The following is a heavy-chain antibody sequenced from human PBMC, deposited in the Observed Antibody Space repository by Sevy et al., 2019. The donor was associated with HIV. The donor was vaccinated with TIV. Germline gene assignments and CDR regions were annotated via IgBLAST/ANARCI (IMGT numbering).Heavy chain of an antibody. Sequence: GGSLRLSCAASGFTFRSYSMNWVRQAPGKGLEWISSISTESTYIYYADSLKGRFTISRDNAKNSLYLQMNSLRAEDTAVYYCARKMELLVPDYWGQGTLVTVSS. CDR1: GFTFRSYS. CDR2: ISTESTYI. CDR3: ARKMELLVPDY. J-gene: IGHJ4*02. D-gene: IGHD1-7*01. V-gene: IGHV3-21*01.